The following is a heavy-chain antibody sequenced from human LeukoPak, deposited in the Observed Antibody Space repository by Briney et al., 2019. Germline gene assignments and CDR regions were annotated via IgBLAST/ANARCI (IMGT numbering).Heavy chain of an antibody. V-gene: IGHV3-7*01. CDR1: GLTFSSYW. J-gene: IGHJ4*02. CDR3: ARHAHYGSNLFDY. D-gene: IGHD4/OR15-4a*01. Sequence: GGSLRLSCAASGLTFSSYWMSWVRQALGKGLEWVASIKEDGSEKYYVDSVKGRFTISRDNAKNSLYLQMNSLRAEDTAVYYCARHAHYGSNLFDYWGQGTLVTVSS. CDR2: IKEDGSEK.